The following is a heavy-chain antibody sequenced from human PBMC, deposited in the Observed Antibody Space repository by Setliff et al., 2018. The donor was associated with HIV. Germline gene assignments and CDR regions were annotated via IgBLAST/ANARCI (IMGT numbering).Heavy chain of an antibody. J-gene: IGHJ3*01. CDR3: ARGQTMYGVVIYDAFNV. Sequence: LRLSCAASGFTFSNYVINWVRQAPGKGLEWISGISGSGVNSYYADYVKGRFTISRDNPKNTVYLQMNSLRAEDTAVYYCARGQTMYGVVIYDAFNVWGHGTMVTVSS. V-gene: IGHV3-23*01. CDR2: ISGSGVNS. CDR1: GFTFSNYV. D-gene: IGHD3-3*01.